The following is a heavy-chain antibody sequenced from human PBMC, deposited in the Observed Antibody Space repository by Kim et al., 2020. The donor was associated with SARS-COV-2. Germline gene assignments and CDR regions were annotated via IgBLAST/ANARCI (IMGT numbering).Heavy chain of an antibody. V-gene: IGHV4-34*01. J-gene: IGHJ4*01. CDR1: GGSFSGYY. Sequence: SETLSLTCAVYGGSFSGYYWSWIRQPPGKGLEWIGEINHSGSTNYNPSLKSRVTISVDTSKNQFSLKLSSVTAADTAVYYCARGVYSSGWYPRYYFDYWG. CDR3: ARGVYSSGWYPRYYFDY. D-gene: IGHD6-19*01. CDR2: INHSGST.